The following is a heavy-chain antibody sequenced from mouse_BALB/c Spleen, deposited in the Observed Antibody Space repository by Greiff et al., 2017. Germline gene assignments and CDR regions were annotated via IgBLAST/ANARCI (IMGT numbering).Heavy chain of an antibody. CDR1: GYTFTDYW. J-gene: IGHJ4*01. CDR2: IDTSDSYT. V-gene: IGHV1-69*01. D-gene: IGHD1-1*01. Sequence: QVQLQQSGAELVMPGASVKMSCKASGYTFTDYWMHWVKQRPGQGLEWIGAIDTSDSYTSYNQKFKGKATLTVDESSSTAYMQLSSLTSEDSAVYYCARSPVTTVVATDAMDYWGQGTSVTVSS. CDR3: ARSPVTTVVATDAMDY.